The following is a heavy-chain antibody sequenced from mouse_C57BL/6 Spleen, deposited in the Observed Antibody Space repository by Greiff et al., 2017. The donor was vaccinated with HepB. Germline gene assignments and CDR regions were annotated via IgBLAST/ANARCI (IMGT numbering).Heavy chain of an antibody. D-gene: IGHD4-1*01. CDR3: ARLPGTGCYAMDY. V-gene: IGHV3-6*01. J-gene: IGHJ4*01. CDR1: GYSITSGYY. Sequence: EVQLVESGPGLVKPSQSLSLHCSVTGYSITSGYYWNWIRQFPGNKLEWMGYISYDGSNNYNPSLKNRISITRDTSKNQFFLKLNSVTTEDTATYYCARLPGTGCYAMDYWGQGTSVTVSS. CDR2: ISYDGSN.